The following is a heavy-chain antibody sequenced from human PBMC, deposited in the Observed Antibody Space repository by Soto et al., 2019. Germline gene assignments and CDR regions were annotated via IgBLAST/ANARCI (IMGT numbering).Heavy chain of an antibody. V-gene: IGHV3-7*03. D-gene: IGHD2-15*01. J-gene: IGHJ4*02. CDR1: GFTFSSNW. CDR3: ARGSYRRGY. CDR2: IKYDGSEK. Sequence: EVQLVESGGGLVQPGGSLRLSCVVSGFTFSSNWMSWVRQAPGKGLEWLANIKYDGSEKYYGDSVKGRYAISRDNAKSSLYLQMKSPRVADTAPYYCARGSYRRGYWGKGTLFTVSS.